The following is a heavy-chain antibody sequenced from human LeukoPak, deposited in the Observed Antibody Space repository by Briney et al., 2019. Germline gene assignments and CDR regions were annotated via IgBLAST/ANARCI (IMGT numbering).Heavy chain of an antibody. V-gene: IGHV1-18*01. CDR1: GYTFTNYG. J-gene: IGHJ1*01. Sequence: ASVKVSCKASGYTFTNYGVSWVRQAPGQGLEWMGWISAYNGYTNYAQKFQFRVTMTTDTSTSTAYMELRSLTSDDTAVYYCARDKAVTTELTQYFQHWGQGTLVTVSS. CDR2: ISAYNGYT. D-gene: IGHD4-11*01. CDR3: ARDKAVTTELTQYFQH.